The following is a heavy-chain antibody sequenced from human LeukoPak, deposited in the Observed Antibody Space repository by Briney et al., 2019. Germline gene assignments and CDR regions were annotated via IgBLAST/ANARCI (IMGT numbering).Heavy chain of an antibody. Sequence: ASVKVSCKASGYTFTSYYMHWVRQAPGQGLEWMGIINPSGGSTSYAQKFQGRVTMTRDTSTSTVYMELSSLRSDDTAVYYCARDGGRDPLGGADRGTPFDYWGQGTLVTVSS. CDR3: ARDGGRDPLGGADRGTPFDY. CDR2: INPSGGST. D-gene: IGHD3-16*01. CDR1: GYTFTSYY. J-gene: IGHJ4*02. V-gene: IGHV1-46*01.